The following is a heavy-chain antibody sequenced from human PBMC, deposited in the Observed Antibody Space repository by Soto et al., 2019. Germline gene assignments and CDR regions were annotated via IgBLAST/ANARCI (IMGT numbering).Heavy chain of an antibody. Sequence: GGSLRLSCAASGFRFSDHYMTWIRQAPGKGLEWVSKISGGGTTIYYADSVKGRFTVSRDNAKNSLYLQMNSLRAEDTAVYYCAGDPYYYGSAFWGQGTLVTVSS. CDR2: ISGGGTTI. D-gene: IGHD3-10*01. CDR3: AGDPYYYGSAF. J-gene: IGHJ4*02. V-gene: IGHV3-11*01. CDR1: GFRFSDHY.